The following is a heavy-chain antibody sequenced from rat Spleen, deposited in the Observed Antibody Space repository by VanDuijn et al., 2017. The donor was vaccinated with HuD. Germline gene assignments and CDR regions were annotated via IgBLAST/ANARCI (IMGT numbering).Heavy chain of an antibody. CDR3: ARPTEGIAWFVY. J-gene: IGHJ3*01. CDR2: ITNSGGST. CDR1: GFTFTDFF. Sequence: EVQLVESGGGLVQPGRSLKLSCAASGFTFTDFFMAWVRQAPTMGLEWVASITNSGGSTYYRDSVKGRFTISRDNAKSTLYLQMDSLRSEDTATYYCARPTEGIAWFVYWGQGTLVTVSS. D-gene: IGHD1-11*01. V-gene: IGHV5-25*01.